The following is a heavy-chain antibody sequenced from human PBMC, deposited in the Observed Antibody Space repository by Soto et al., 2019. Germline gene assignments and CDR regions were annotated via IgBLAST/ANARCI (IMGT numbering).Heavy chain of an antibody. Sequence: EVQLVETGGGLIQPGGSLRLSCAASGFTVSSNYMSWVRQAPGKGLEWVSVIYSGGSTYYADSVKGRFTISRDNSKNTLYLQMNSLRAEDTAVYYCARDRVVVAATSWTYYYYGMDVWAKGPRSPSP. CDR1: GFTVSSNY. CDR3: ARDRVVVAATSWTYYYYGMDV. V-gene: IGHV3-53*02. J-gene: IGHJ6*02. D-gene: IGHD2-15*01. CDR2: IYSGGST.